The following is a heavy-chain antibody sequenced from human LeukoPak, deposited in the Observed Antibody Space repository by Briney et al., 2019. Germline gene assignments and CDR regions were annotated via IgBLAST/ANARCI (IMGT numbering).Heavy chain of an antibody. J-gene: IGHJ4*02. D-gene: IGHD3-22*01. CDR3: ARGNWGKTYYDSSGPRFDY. Sequence: SETLPLTCTVSGGSVSSGSYYWSWIRQPPGKGLEWIGYIYYSGSTNYNPSLKSRVTISVDTSKNQFSLKLSSVTAADTAVYYCARGNWGKTYYDSSGPRFDYWGQGTLVTVSS. CDR1: GGSVSSGSYY. V-gene: IGHV4-61*01. CDR2: IYYSGST.